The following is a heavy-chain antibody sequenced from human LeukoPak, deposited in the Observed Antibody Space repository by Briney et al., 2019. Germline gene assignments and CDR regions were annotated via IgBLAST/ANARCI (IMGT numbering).Heavy chain of an antibody. J-gene: IGHJ4*02. CDR1: GYTFTTYA. CDR2: INTNTGNP. CDR3: ARGGCSGGRCYPNY. D-gene: IGHD2-15*01. Sequence: ASVKVSCKASGYTFTTYAMNWVRQAPGQGLEGMGWINTNTGNPTYAQGFTGRFVFSLDTSVSTAYLQISSLKAEDTAVYYCARGGCSGGRCYPNYWGQGTLVTVSS. V-gene: IGHV7-4-1*02.